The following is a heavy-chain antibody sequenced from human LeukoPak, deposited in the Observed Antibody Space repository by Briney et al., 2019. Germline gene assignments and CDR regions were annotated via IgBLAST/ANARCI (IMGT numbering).Heavy chain of an antibody. J-gene: IGHJ4*02. CDR3: ARDEVFLEWPILDY. D-gene: IGHD3-3*01. V-gene: IGHV4-59*12. CDR2: IYYSGST. CDR1: GGSISSYY. Sequence: PSETLSLTCTVSGGSISSYYWSWIRQPPGKGLEWIGYIYYSGSTYYNPSLKSRVAISVDTSKNQFSLKLSSVTAADTAVYYCARDEVFLEWPILDYWGQGTLVTVSS.